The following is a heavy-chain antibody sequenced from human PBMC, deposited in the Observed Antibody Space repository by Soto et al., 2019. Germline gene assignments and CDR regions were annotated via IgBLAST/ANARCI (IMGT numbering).Heavy chain of an antibody. CDR3: TSRPDCTNGVCYSYGMDV. Sequence: GGSLRLSCAASGFTFSDSAMHWVRQASGKGLEWVGHIRSKANSYATAYAASVKGRFTISRDDSKNTAYLQMNSLKTEDTAVYYCTSRPDCTNGVCYSYGMDVWGQGTTVTVSS. CDR2: IRSKANSYAT. J-gene: IGHJ6*02. V-gene: IGHV3-73*01. D-gene: IGHD2-8*01. CDR1: GFTFSDSA.